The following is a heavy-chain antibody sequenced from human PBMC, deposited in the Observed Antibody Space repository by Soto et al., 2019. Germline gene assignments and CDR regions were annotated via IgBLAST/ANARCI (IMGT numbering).Heavy chain of an antibody. J-gene: IGHJ4*02. Sequence: QVQLVQSGAEEKKPGASVKVSCQASGYTFTAYAIHWVRQAPGQRLEWMGWINAGNGNTRYLQKFQTRXTXPXXTSASTAYMELSSLTFADTAVYYCARSAISPFGGLIGPFDYWGQGNLVAVSS. D-gene: IGHD3-16*02. CDR3: ARSAISPFGGLIGPFDY. CDR2: INAGNGNT. CDR1: GYTFTAYA. V-gene: IGHV1-3*05.